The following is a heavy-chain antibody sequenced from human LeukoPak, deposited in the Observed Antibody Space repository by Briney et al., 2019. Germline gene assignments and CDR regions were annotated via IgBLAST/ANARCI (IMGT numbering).Heavy chain of an antibody. CDR1: GFTFRDYY. V-gene: IGHV3-11*05. Sequence: GGSLRLSCAASGFTFRDYYMSWIRQAPGKGLEWVSYISSSSSYTNYADSVKGRFTISRDNAKNSLYLQMNSLRAEDTAVYYCARDSGSSSDSWGQGTLVTVSS. CDR2: ISSSSSYT. J-gene: IGHJ4*02. D-gene: IGHD6-13*01. CDR3: ARDSGSSSDS.